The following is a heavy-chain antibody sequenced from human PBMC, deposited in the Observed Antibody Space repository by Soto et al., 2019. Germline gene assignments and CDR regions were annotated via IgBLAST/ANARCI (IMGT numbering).Heavy chain of an antibody. Sequence: VGSLRLSCAASGFTFRSFTMNWVRQAPGKGLEWASTISSNSAYIYYTDALRGRFTISRDNAKNSLHLQMNSLRAEDTAVYCCTRDASRDSSARGWFDPWGPGTLVTVSS. CDR2: ISSNSAYI. J-gene: IGHJ5*02. V-gene: IGHV3-21*01. CDR3: TRDASRDSSARGWFDP. CDR1: GFTFRSFT. D-gene: IGHD6-13*01.